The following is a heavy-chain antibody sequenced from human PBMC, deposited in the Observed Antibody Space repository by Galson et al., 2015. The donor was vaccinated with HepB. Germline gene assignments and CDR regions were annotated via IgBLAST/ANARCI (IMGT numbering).Heavy chain of an antibody. Sequence: SLRLSCAASGFTFSSYAMHWVRQAPGKGLEWVAVISYDGSNKYYADSVKGRFTISRDNSKNTLYLQMNSLRAEDTAVYYCASLKGLRYFDWLKDVWGQGTTVTVSS. CDR2: ISYDGSNK. CDR1: GFTFSSYA. CDR3: ASLKGLRYFDWLKDV. J-gene: IGHJ6*02. V-gene: IGHV3-30*04. D-gene: IGHD3-9*01.